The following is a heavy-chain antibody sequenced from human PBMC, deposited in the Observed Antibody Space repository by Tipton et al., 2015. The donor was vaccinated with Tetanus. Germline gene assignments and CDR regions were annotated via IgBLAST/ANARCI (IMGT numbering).Heavy chain of an antibody. Sequence: LRLSCTVSGGSISTYHWNWIRQSPGKGLEWIGYIDYFGSTKYNPSLKSRVAMSVDTSKNQLSLRLTSVTSADTAVYYCARTSGYMHSECWGQDALVTISS. CDR2: IDYFGST. CDR1: GGSISTYH. D-gene: IGHD3-3*01. CDR3: ARTSGYMHSEC. V-gene: IGHV4-59*01. J-gene: IGHJ1*01.